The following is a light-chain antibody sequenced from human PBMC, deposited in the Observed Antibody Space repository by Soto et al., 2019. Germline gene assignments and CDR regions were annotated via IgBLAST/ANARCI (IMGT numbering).Light chain of an antibody. J-gene: IGKJ4*01. Sequence: DIQMTQSPSSLSASVGDRVSITCRASQSISSWLAWYQQKPGKAPNLLIYDASSLESGVPSRFSGSGSGTEFTLTISSLQPEDFATYFCQQSNSSPPTFGGGTKVDIK. CDR3: QQSNSSPPT. V-gene: IGKV1-5*01. CDR2: DAS. CDR1: QSISSW.